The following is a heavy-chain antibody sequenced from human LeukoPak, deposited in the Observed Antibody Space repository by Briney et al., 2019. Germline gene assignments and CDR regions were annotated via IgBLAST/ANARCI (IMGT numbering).Heavy chain of an antibody. J-gene: IGHJ6*02. D-gene: IGHD6-19*01. CDR1: GGSISSGGYS. Sequence: PSQTLSLTCAVSGGSISSGGYSWSWIRQPPGKGLEWIGYIYHSGSTYYNPSLKSRVTISVDRSKNQFSLKLSSVTAADTAVYFCARDPKSAVGYYYYGMEVWGQGTTVTVSS. V-gene: IGHV4-30-2*01. CDR2: IYHSGST. CDR3: ARDPKSAVGYYYYGMEV.